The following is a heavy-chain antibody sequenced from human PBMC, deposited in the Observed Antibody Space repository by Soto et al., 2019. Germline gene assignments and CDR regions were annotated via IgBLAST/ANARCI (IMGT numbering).Heavy chain of an antibody. D-gene: IGHD3-10*01. J-gene: IGHJ6*02. Sequence: QVQLVQSGAEVKKPGSSVKVSCKASGGTFSSYAISWVRQAPGQGLEWMGGIIPIFGTANYAEKFQGRVTITADESTSTAYMELSSLRSEETSVYYWARSHTGVRFYYGMDVWGQETTVTVSS. CDR2: IIPIFGTA. V-gene: IGHV1-69*12. CDR3: ARSHTGVRFYYGMDV. CDR1: GGTFSSYA.